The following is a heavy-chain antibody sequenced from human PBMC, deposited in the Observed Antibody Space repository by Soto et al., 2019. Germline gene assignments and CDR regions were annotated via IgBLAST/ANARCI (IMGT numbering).Heavy chain of an antibody. J-gene: IGHJ4*02. CDR2: ISGSGGST. CDR3: AKDADIVVVPAAIYYFDY. D-gene: IGHD2-2*02. CDR1: GFTFSSYA. V-gene: IGHV3-23*01. Sequence: GGSLRLSCAASGFTFSSYAMSWVRQAPGKGLEWVSAISGSGGSTYYADSVKGRFTISRDNSKNTLYLQMNSLRAEDTAVYYCAKDADIVVVPAAIYYFDYWGQGTLVTVSS.